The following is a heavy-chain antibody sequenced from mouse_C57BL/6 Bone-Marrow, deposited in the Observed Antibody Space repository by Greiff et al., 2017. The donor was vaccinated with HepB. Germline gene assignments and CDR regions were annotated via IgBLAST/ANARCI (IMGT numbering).Heavy chain of an antibody. CDR1: GYTFTDYN. V-gene: IGHV1-18*01. D-gene: IGHD1-1*01. J-gene: IGHJ4*01. CDR3: AREGYYYGSSYDYYYAMDY. CDR2: INPNNGGT. Sequence: EVQLQQSGPELVKPGASVKIPCKASGYTFTDYNMDWVKQSHGKSLEWIGDINPNNGGTIYNQKFKGKATLTVDKSSSTAYMELRSLTSEDTAVYYCAREGYYYGSSYDYYYAMDYGGQGTSVTVSS.